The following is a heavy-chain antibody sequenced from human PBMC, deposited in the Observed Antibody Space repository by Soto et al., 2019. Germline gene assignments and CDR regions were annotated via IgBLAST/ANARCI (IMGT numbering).Heavy chain of an antibody. CDR3: ARGILTYDSSGPNALDI. CDR2: ISSSSSYI. J-gene: IGHJ3*02. V-gene: IGHV3-21*01. CDR1: GFTFSSYS. D-gene: IGHD3-22*01. Sequence: PGGSLRLSCAASGFTFSSYSMNWVRQAPGKGLEWVSSISSSSSYIYYADSVKGRFTISRDNAKNSLYLQMNSLRAEDTAVYYCARGILTYDSSGPNALDIWGQGTMVTVSS.